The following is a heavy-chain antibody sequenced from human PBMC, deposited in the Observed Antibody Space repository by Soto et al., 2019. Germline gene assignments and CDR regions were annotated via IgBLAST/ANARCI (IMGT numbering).Heavy chain of an antibody. CDR3: AREGGYDFWSGYLWGDYYYGMDV. J-gene: IGHJ6*02. CDR1: GFTFSSYG. CDR2: IWYDGSNK. D-gene: IGHD3-3*01. Sequence: LRLSCAASGFTFSSYGMHWVRQAPGKGLEWVAVIWYDGSNKYYADSVKGRFTISRDNSKNTLYLQMNSLRAEDTAVYYCAREGGYDFWSGYLWGDYYYGMDVWGQGTTVTVSS. V-gene: IGHV3-33*01.